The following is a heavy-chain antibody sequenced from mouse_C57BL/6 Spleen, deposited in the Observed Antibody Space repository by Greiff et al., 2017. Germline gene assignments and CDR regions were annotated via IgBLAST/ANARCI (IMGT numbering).Heavy chain of an antibody. CDR2: INPNNGGT. Sequence: EVQLQQSGPELVKPGASVKMSCKASGYTFTDYNMHWVKQSHGKSLEWLGYINPNNGGTSYNQKFKGKATLTVNKSSSTAYMELRSLTSEDSAVYYCARGNIYYGNLYAMDYWGQGTSVTVSS. D-gene: IGHD2-1*01. V-gene: IGHV1-22*01. CDR1: GYTFTDYN. J-gene: IGHJ4*01. CDR3: ARGNIYYGNLYAMDY.